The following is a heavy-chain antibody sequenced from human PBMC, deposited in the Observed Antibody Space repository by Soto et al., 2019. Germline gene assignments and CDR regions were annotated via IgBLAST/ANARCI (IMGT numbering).Heavy chain of an antibody. Sequence: QVQLVESGGGVVQPGRSLRLSCAASGFTFSSYGMHWVRQAPGKGLEWVAVIWYDGSNKYYADSVKGRFTISRDNSKNTLYLQMNSLRAEDTAVYYCAREEIAAHYYYGMDVWGQGTTVTVSS. CDR2: IWYDGSNK. CDR1: GFTFSSYG. CDR3: AREEIAAHYYYGMDV. V-gene: IGHV3-33*01. J-gene: IGHJ6*02. D-gene: IGHD6-6*01.